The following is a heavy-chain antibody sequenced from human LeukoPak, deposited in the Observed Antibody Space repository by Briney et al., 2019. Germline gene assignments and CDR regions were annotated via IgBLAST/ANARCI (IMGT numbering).Heavy chain of an antibody. D-gene: IGHD3-10*01. J-gene: IGHJ5*02. CDR3: ARARSASYYYGSGSYYNGGWFDP. CDR1: GGSFSGYY. CDR2: INHSGST. Sequence: PSETLSLTCAVYGGSFSGYYWSWIRQPPGKGLEWIGEINHSGSTNYNPSLKSRVTISVDTSKNQFSLKLSSVTAADTAVYYCARARSASYYYGSGSYYNGGWFDPWGQGTLVTVSS. V-gene: IGHV4-34*01.